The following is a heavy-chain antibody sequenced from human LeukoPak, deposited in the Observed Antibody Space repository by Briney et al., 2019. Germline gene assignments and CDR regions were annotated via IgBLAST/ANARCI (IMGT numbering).Heavy chain of an antibody. D-gene: IGHD7-27*01. V-gene: IGHV3-74*01. CDR3: ARDRDWGCSYCSY. CDR2: IDSVGSST. Sequence: PGGSLRLSCAASGFTFSSYWMHWVRQAPGKGLVWVSRIDSVGSSTTYADSVKGRFTISRDNAKNTLYLQMNSLRAEDTAVYYCARDRDWGCSYCSYWGQGTLVTVSS. CDR1: GFTFSSYW. J-gene: IGHJ4*02.